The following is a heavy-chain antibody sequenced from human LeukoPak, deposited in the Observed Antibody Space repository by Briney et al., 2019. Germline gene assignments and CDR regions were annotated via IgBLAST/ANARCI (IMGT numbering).Heavy chain of an antibody. CDR3: ARHGTTGTNLNWFDH. CDR2: IYYSVST. CDR1: GGSISSYY. V-gene: IGHV4-59*01. D-gene: IGHD1-1*01. Sequence: SETLSLTCTVSGGSISSYYWSCIRQPPGKGLEWSGYIYYSVSTNYNPSLKSRVTISVDTSKNQFSLKVSSVTAADTAVYYCARHGTTGTNLNWFDHWGQGTLVTVSS. J-gene: IGHJ5*02.